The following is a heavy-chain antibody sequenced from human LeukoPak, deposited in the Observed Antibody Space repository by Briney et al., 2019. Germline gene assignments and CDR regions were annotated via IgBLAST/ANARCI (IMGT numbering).Heavy chain of an antibody. V-gene: IGHV1-46*02. CDR2: INPSGGST. CDR3: ARVAYDYVWGSYRSPFYYFDY. D-gene: IGHD3-16*02. J-gene: IGHJ4*02. CDR1: GYTFNGYY. Sequence: ASVKVSCKSSGYTFNGYYMHWVRQAPGQGLEWMGIINPSGGSTSYAQKFQGRVTMTRDMSTSTVYMELSSLRSEDTAVYYCARVAYDYVWGSYRSPFYYFDYWGQGTLVTVSS.